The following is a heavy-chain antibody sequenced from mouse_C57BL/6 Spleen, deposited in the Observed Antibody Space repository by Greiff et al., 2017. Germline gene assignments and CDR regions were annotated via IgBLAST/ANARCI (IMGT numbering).Heavy chain of an antibody. CDR1: GFTFSSYG. Sequence: EVQRVESGGDLVKPGGSLKLSCAASGFTFSSYGMSWVRQTPDKRLEWVATISSGGSYTYYPDSVKGRFTISRDIAKNTLYLQMSSLKSEDTAMYYCARHLYGSSYVFDYWGQGTTLTVSS. J-gene: IGHJ2*01. CDR2: ISSGGSYT. V-gene: IGHV5-6*01. CDR3: ARHLYGSSYVFDY. D-gene: IGHD1-1*01.